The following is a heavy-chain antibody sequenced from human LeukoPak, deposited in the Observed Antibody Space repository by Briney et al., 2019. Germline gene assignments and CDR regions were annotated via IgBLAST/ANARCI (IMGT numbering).Heavy chain of an antibody. Sequence: SETLSLTCTVSGGSISSYYWSWIRQPPGKGLEWIGYIYYSGSTYYNPSLKSRVTISVDTSKNQFSLKLSSVTAADTAVYYCARAGESGTTVVTPPLAFDIWGQGTMVTVSS. J-gene: IGHJ3*02. V-gene: IGHV4-30-4*08. CDR1: GGSISSYY. D-gene: IGHD4-23*01. CDR3: ARAGESGTTVVTPPLAFDI. CDR2: IYYSGST.